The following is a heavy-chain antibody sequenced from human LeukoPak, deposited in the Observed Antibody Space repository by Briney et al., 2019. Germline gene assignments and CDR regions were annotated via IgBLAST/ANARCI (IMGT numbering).Heavy chain of an antibody. Sequence: ASVKVSCKASGYSFSTYYMHWVRQAPGQGLEWMGIINPGGGRTSYAQKFQGRVTMTRDMSTSTVYMELRSLKSEDTAIYYCAREACSGGSCVPWDHDPFDIWGQGTMVTVSS. V-gene: IGHV1-46*01. CDR1: GYSFSTYY. CDR3: AREACSGGSCVPWDHDPFDI. CDR2: INPGGGRT. J-gene: IGHJ3*02. D-gene: IGHD2-15*01.